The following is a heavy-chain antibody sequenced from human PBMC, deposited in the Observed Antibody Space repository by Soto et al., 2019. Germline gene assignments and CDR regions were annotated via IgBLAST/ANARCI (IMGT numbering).Heavy chain of an antibody. D-gene: IGHD3-3*01. CDR2: ISSSSSYT. V-gene: IGHV3-11*06. CDR3: ARSFVDFWCGRSRYGMDV. J-gene: IGHJ6*02. Sequence: GGSLRLSCAASGFPFSDYYMSWIRQAPGKGMEWVSYISSSSSYTNYADSVKGRFTISRDNAKNSLYLQMNSLRAEDTPVYFCARSFVDFWCGRSRYGMDVWGQGSTVTVSS. CDR1: GFPFSDYY.